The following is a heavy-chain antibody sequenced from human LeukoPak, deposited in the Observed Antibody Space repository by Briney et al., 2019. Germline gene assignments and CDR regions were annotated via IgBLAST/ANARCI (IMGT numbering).Heavy chain of an antibody. Sequence: SETLSLTCAVSGDSISSSNWWSWVRQPPGKGLEWIGEIYHSGNTNYNPSLKSRVTISIDTSKNQFSLKLSSVTAADTAVYYCARGPRGTMISFDPWGQGTLVTVSS. D-gene: IGHD3-22*01. CDR3: ARGPRGTMISFDP. CDR2: IYHSGNT. J-gene: IGHJ5*02. V-gene: IGHV4-4*02. CDR1: GDSISSSNW.